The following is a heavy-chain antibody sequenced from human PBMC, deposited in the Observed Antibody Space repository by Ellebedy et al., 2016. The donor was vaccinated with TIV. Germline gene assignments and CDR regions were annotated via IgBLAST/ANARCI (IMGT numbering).Heavy chain of an antibody. V-gene: IGHV2-26*01. D-gene: IGHD3-10*01. CDR3: ARMGTALLWVGEGNYGVDV. Sequence: SGPTLVKPTETLTLTCTVSGFSLRHVRMGVSWIRQPPGKALEWLAHIFSGDEKAYSTSLKRRLTVPQDTSKNQVSLTMTNMDPVDTAQYYCARMGTALLWVGEGNYGVDVWGQGTTVTVSS. J-gene: IGHJ6*02. CDR1: GFSLRHVRMG. CDR2: IFSGDEK.